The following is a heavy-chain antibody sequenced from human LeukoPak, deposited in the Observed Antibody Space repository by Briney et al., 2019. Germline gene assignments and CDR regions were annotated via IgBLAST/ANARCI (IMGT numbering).Heavy chain of an antibody. D-gene: IGHD6-13*01. CDR3: ARAPAPSIVIAGTPPFDY. V-gene: IGHV3-21*04. CDR2: ISSSSSYI. Sequence: PGGSLRLSCVASGFTFSSYSMNWVRQAPGKGLEWVSSISSSSSYIYYADSVKGRFTISRDNAKNSLYLQMNSLRAEDTAVYYCARAPAPSIVIAGTPPFDYWGQGTLVTVSS. CDR1: GFTFSSYS. J-gene: IGHJ4*02.